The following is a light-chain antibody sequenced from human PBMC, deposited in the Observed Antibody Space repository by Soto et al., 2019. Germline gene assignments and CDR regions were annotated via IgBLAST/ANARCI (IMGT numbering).Light chain of an antibody. V-gene: IGLV2-23*01. CDR3: CSNARSSTYV. Sequence: QSVLTQPASVSGSPGQSITISCTGTSSDVGSHNLVSWYQQYPGKAPKLIISEASKRPSGVSNRFSGSKSGSTASLTISGLQAEDEADYYCCSNARSSTYVFGTGTKVTVL. J-gene: IGLJ1*01. CDR1: SSDVGSHNL. CDR2: EAS.